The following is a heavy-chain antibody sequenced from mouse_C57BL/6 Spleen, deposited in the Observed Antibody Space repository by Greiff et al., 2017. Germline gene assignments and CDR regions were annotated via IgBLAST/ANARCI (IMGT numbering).Heavy chain of an antibody. CDR2: IDPSDRYT. V-gene: IGHV1-69*01. CDR3: ARRGTTVYFDY. CDR1: GYTFTSYW. J-gene: IGHJ2*01. D-gene: IGHD1-1*01. Sequence: QVQLQQPGAELVMPGASVKLSCKASGYTFTSYWMPWVKQRPGQGLEWVGEIDPSDRYTNYNQKFKGKSTLTVDKSSSTAYMQLSSLTSEDSAVYYCARRGTTVYFDYWGQGTTLTVSS.